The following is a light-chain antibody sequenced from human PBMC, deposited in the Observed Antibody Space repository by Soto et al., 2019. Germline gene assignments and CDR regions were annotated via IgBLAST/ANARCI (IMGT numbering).Light chain of an antibody. Sequence: EIVLTQSPGTLSLSPGERATLSCRASQSVSSRFLAWYQQKPGQAPKVLIYGASTRATGIPDRFSGNGSGTDFTLTISRLEPEDFAVYYCQQYESSRTFGQGTKVEMK. CDR1: QSVSSRF. V-gene: IGKV3-20*01. CDR2: GAS. CDR3: QQYESSRT. J-gene: IGKJ1*01.